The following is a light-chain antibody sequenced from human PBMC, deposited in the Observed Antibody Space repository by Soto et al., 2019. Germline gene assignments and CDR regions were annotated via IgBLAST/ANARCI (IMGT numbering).Light chain of an antibody. Sequence: QAVVTQPPSVSGDPGQRVTIPCTGGSSNFGAGYDVHWYQQLPGTAPKLLIYDSSNRPSGVPDRFSGSKSGTSASLAIFGLQAEDEADYYCQSYDTTLRAVVFGGGTKLTVL. V-gene: IGLV1-40*01. CDR1: SSNFGAGYD. CDR2: DSS. J-gene: IGLJ2*01. CDR3: QSYDTTLRAVV.